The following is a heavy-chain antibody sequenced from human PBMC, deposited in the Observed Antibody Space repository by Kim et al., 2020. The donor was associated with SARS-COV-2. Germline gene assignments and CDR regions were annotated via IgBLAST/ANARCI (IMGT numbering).Heavy chain of an antibody. V-gene: IGHV3-21*01. CDR3: ARFHGWELKEKSLDS. D-gene: IGHD1-26*01. Sequence: GGSLRLSCAASGFNFQDYPMNWVRRAPGKGLEWVAFISDTSNFIYYADSVMGRFTVSRDNAENSVYLQMSSLKAADTAVYYCARFHGWELKEKSLDSWGQGTAVTVAA. J-gene: IGHJ5*01. CDR2: ISDTSNFI. CDR1: GFNFQDYP.